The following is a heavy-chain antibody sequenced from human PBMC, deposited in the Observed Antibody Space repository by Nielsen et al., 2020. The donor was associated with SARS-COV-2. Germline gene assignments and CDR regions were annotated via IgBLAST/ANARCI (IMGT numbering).Heavy chain of an antibody. D-gene: IGHD3-22*01. Sequence: SETLSLTCTVSGGSISSGDYYWSWIRQPPGKGLEWIGYIYYSGSTYYNPSLKSRVTISVDTSKNQFSLKLSSVTAADTAVYYCARGAVVIDYYYYGMDVWGQGTTVTVSS. V-gene: IGHV4-30-4*01. CDR2: IYYSGST. CDR1: GGSISSGDYY. J-gene: IGHJ6*02. CDR3: ARGAVVIDYYYYGMDV.